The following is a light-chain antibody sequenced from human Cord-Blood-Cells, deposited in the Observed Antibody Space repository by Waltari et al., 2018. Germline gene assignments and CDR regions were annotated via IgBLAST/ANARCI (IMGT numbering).Light chain of an antibody. CDR2: RNT. CDR3: AACGSSRSAWV. CDR1: SNNVGNQG. J-gene: IGLJ3*02. Sequence: QAGLTQLPQVYKRLRQTAPHTCTGNSNNVGNQGAAWLQQHQGHPPKLLSYRNTNRPSGISGRLSASRSGNTASLTITGLQPEDEADYYWAACGSSRSAWVFGGGTKLTGL. V-gene: IGLV10-54*01.